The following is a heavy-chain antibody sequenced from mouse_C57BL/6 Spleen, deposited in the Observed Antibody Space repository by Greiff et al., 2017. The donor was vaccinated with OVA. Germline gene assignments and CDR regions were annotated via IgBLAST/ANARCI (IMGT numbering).Heavy chain of an antibody. CDR3: ARGTTVVATDDYAMDY. CDR1: GYTFTSYW. D-gene: IGHD1-1*01. CDR2: IDPSDSYP. V-gene: IGHV1-50*01. Sequence: QVQLQQPGAELVKPGASVKLSCKASGYTFTSYWMQWVKQRPGQGLAWIGEIDPSDSYPNYNQKFKGKATLTVDPSSSTAYMQLSSLTSEDSAVYYGARGTTVVATDDYAMDYWGQGTSVTVSS. J-gene: IGHJ4*01.